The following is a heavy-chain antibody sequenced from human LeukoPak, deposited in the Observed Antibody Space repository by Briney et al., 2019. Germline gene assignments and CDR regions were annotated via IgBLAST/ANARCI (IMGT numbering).Heavy chain of an antibody. CDR1: GFTLSNYG. CDR3: ANWYYYENGAYWC. V-gene: IGHV3-23*01. D-gene: IGHD3-22*01. Sequence: GGSLRLSCAASGFTLSNYGMSWVRQAPGKGLEWVSSITNSGASTYYADSVKGRFTISRDNSKNTLYLQMNSLRAEDTAVYYCANWYYYENGAYWCWGQGTLVTVSS. J-gene: IGHJ4*02. CDR2: ITNSGAST.